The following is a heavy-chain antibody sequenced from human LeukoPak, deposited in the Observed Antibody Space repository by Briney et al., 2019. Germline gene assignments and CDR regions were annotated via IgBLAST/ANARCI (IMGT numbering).Heavy chain of an antibody. CDR2: IIPILGIA. Sequence: ASVKVSCKASGGTFSSYAISWVRQAPGQGLEWMGRIIPILGIANYAQKFQGRVTITADKSTSTAYMELSSLRSEDTAVYYCATTRDSSGYYAVDYWGQGTLVTVSS. V-gene: IGHV1-69*04. CDR3: ATTRDSSGYYAVDY. D-gene: IGHD3-22*01. CDR1: GGTFSSYA. J-gene: IGHJ4*02.